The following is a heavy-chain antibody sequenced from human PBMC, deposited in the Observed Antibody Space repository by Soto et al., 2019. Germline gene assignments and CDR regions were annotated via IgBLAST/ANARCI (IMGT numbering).Heavy chain of an antibody. D-gene: IGHD3-9*01. CDR3: TTIANYDVLHLDY. CDR2: IKSKSEGGAT. V-gene: IGHV3-15*07. CDR1: GFTFHSAW. J-gene: IGHJ4*02. Sequence: VQLVESGGGFVKPGGTLRLSCAASGFTFHSAWMNWVRRAPGKGLEWVGRIKSKSEGGATHYAAPVKGRFTISRDDSKNTLYLELNSLRTEDTAVYYCTTIANYDVLHLDYWGQGTLVTVSS.